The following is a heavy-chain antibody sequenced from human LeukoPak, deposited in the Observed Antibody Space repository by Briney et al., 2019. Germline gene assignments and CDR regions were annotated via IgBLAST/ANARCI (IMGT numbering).Heavy chain of an antibody. CDR1: GYTFTSYA. CDR3: ARDLNVLLWFGEEHGMDV. J-gene: IGHJ6*02. Sequence: ASVKVSCKASGYTFTSYAMNWVRQAPGQGLEWMGWINTNTGNPTYAQGFTGRFVFSLDTSVSTAYLQISSLKAEDTAVYYCARDLNVLLWFGEEHGMDVWGQGTTVTVSS. CDR2: INTNTGNP. D-gene: IGHD3-10*01. V-gene: IGHV7-4-1*02.